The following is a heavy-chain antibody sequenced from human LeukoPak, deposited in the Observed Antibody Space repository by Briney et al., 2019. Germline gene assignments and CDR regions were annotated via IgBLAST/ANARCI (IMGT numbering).Heavy chain of an antibody. CDR1: GGSISSSSYY. CDR2: IYYSGST. J-gene: IGHJ4*02. D-gene: IGHD3-10*01. Sequence: KPSETLSLTCTVSGGSISSSSYYWGWIRQPPGKGLEWIGSIYYSGSTYYNPSLKSRVTISVDTSKNQFSLKLSSVTAADTAVYYCARHKPILLWFGEPNSNFDYWGQGTLVTVSS. CDR3: ARHKPILLWFGEPNSNFDY. V-gene: IGHV4-39*01.